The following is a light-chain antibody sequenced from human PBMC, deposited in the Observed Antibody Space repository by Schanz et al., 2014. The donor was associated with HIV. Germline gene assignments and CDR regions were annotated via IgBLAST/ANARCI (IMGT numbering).Light chain of an antibody. V-gene: IGKV3D-15*01. CDR2: GAS. J-gene: IGKJ1*01. Sequence: EIVMTQSPDTLSVSPGERATLSCRASQSISSNLAWYQQKPGQAPRLLIYGASRRATGIPDRFSGGGSGTDFTLTISSLEPEDVAVYSCQQYSTSPRTFGQGTRLEIK. CDR3: QQYSTSPRT. CDR1: QSISSN.